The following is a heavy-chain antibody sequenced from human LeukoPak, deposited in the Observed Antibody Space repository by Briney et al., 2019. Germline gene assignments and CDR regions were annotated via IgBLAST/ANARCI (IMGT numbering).Heavy chain of an antibody. CDR1: GYTFTSYD. CDR3: ARGVWVTMVRGNWFDP. Sequence: ASVKVSCKASGYTFTSYDINWVRQATGQGLEWMGWMNPNSGNTGCAQKFQGRVTMTRNTSISTAYMELSSLRSEDTAVYYCARGVWVTMVRGNWFDPWGQGTLVTVSS. D-gene: IGHD3-10*01. V-gene: IGHV1-8*01. CDR2: MNPNSGNT. J-gene: IGHJ5*02.